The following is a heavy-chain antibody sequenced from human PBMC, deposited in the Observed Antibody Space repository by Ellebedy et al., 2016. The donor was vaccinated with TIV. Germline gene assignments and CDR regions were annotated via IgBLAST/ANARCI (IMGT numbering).Heavy chain of an antibody. CDR1: GFTFSSYA. CDR3: ARDGSSSGWYDAFDI. Sequence: GGSLRLXCAASGFTFSSYAMHWVRQAPGKGLEWVAVISYDGSNKYYADSVKGRFTISRDNSKNTLYLQMSSLRAEDTAVYYCARDGSSSGWYDAFDIWGQGTMVTVSS. CDR2: ISYDGSNK. D-gene: IGHD6-19*01. J-gene: IGHJ3*02. V-gene: IGHV3-30-3*01.